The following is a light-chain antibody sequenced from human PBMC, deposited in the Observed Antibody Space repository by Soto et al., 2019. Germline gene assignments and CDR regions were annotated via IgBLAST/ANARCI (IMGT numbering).Light chain of an antibody. CDR3: QQYYSYPPT. CDR2: AAS. Sequence: AIRMTQSPSSISASTGDRVTITCRASQGVSSYLAWYQQKPGRAPKLLIYAASTLQSGVPSRFSGSASGTDFTLTISCLQSEDFATYYCQQYYSYPPTFGQGTKVDIK. J-gene: IGKJ1*01. V-gene: IGKV1-8*01. CDR1: QGVSSY.